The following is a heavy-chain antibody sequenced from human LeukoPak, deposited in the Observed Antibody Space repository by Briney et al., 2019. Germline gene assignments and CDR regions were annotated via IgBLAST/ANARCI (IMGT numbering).Heavy chain of an antibody. CDR2: INPSGGST. J-gene: IGHJ6*02. V-gene: IGHV1-46*01. D-gene: IGHD3-9*01. CDR3: ARERATYYDILIGDYYYGMDV. CDR1: GYTFTSYY. Sequence: ASVKVSCKASGYTFTSYYMHWVRQAPGQGLEWMGIINPSGGSTSYAQKFQGRVTMTRDTSTSTVYMELSSLRSEDTAVYYCARERATYYDILIGDYYYGMDVWGQGTTVTVSS.